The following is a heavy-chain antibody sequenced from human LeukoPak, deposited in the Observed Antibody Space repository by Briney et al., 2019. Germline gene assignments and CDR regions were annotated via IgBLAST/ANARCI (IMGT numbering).Heavy chain of an antibody. CDR1: GFIFSSYW. D-gene: IGHD6-25*01. CDR2: VKQDGSEK. Sequence: PGGSLRLSCAASGFIFSSYWMSWVRQAPGKGLEWVASVKQDGSEKYYVDSVKGRFNISRNNAKNTLHLQMNSLRAEDTAVYYCTRGAAVFDIWGQGTMVTVSS. CDR3: TRGAAVFDI. V-gene: IGHV3-7*01. J-gene: IGHJ3*02.